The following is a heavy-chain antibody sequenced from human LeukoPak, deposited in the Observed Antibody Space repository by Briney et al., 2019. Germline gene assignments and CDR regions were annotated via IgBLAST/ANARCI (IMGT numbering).Heavy chain of an antibody. J-gene: IGHJ4*02. CDR2: IYTSGST. V-gene: IGHV4-4*07. D-gene: IGHD2-15*01. CDR3: AREGDYCSGGSCHSRYFDY. CDR1: GGSISSYY. Sequence: SETLSLTCTVSGGSISSYYWSWIRQPAGKGPEWIGRIYTSGSTNYNPSLKSRVTMSVDTSKNQFSLKLSSVTAADTAVYYCAREGDYCSGGSCHSRYFDYWGQGTLVTVSS.